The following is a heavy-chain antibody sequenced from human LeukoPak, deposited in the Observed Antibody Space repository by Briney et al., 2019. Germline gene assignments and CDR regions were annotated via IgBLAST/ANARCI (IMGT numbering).Heavy chain of an antibody. V-gene: IGHV4-31*11. CDR3: ASKKDFWSGYYTGIIS. J-gene: IGHJ5*02. CDR1: GGSFSGYY. D-gene: IGHD3-3*01. CDR2: IYYSGST. Sequence: PSETLSLTCAVYGGSFSGYYWSWIRQHPGKGLEWIGYIYYSGSTYYSPSLKNRVTISVDTSKNQFSLNLSSVTAADTAVYYCASKKDFWSGYYTGIISWGQGTLVTVSS.